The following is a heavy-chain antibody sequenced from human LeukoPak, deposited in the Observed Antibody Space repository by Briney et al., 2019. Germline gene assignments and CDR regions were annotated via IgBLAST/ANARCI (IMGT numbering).Heavy chain of an antibody. D-gene: IGHD3-10*01. J-gene: IGHJ6*02. CDR3: ARNVGGFMVRGVINYYGMDV. Sequence: GGSLRLSCAASGFTFSSYSMNWVRQAPGKGLEWASSISSSSTYIYYADSVKGRFTISRDNAKNSLYLQMNSLRAEDTAVYYCARNVGGFMVRGVINYYGMDVWGQGATVTVSS. CDR2: ISSSSTYI. CDR1: GFTFSSYS. V-gene: IGHV3-21*01.